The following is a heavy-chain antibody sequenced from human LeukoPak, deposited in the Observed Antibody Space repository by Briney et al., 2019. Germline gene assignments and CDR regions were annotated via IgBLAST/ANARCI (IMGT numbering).Heavy chain of an antibody. CDR3: ARLDIMSLSHYYFDY. D-gene: IGHD2-2*03. V-gene: IGHV4-59*08. CDR1: GGSISSYY. CDR2: IYYSGST. Sequence: SETLSLTCTVSGGSISSYYWSWIRQPPGKGLEWIGYIYYSGSTNYNPSLKSRVTISVDTSKNQFSLKLSSVTAADTAVYYCARLDIMSLSHYYFDYWGQGTLVTVSS. J-gene: IGHJ4*02.